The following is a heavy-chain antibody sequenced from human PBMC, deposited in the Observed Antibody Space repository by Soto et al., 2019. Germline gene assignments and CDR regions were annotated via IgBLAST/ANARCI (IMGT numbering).Heavy chain of an antibody. CDR1: GFTFSSYA. D-gene: IGHD3-9*01. CDR2: ISYDGSNK. V-gene: IGHV3-30-3*01. J-gene: IGHJ6*02. Sequence: GSLGLACSASGFTFSSYAMHGVRQAPGKGLEWVAVISYDGSNKYYADSVKGRFTISRDNSKNTLYLQMNSLRAEDTAVYYCERVFYDILTGFSLDSGMDVWGQGTKVTVYS. CDR3: ERVFYDILTGFSLDSGMDV.